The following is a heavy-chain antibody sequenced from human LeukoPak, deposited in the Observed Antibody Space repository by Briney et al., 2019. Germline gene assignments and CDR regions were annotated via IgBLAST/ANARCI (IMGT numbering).Heavy chain of an antibody. J-gene: IGHJ4*02. D-gene: IGHD1-26*01. Sequence: GGSLRLSCAASGFTFSSYGMSWVRQAPGKGLEWVSAISGSGGTIYYADSVKGRFTISRDNSKNTLYLQMNSLRAEDTAIYYCARRRDLYSGSYYPFDYWGQGTLVTVSS. CDR3: ARRRDLYSGSYYPFDY. CDR2: ISGSGGTI. V-gene: IGHV3-23*01. CDR1: GFTFSSYG.